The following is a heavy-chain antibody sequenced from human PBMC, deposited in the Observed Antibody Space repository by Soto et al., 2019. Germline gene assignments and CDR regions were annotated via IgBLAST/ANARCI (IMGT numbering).Heavy chain of an antibody. CDR2: ISGSTTTE. CDR1: GFSFRHYA. V-gene: IGHV3-23*01. J-gene: IGHJ5*02. D-gene: IGHD4-4*01. CDR3: AKDKAGSSGTLNYFGP. Sequence: GGSLRLSCVASGFSFRHYALSWVRQAPGKGLEWVAAISGSTTTEYYADSVKGRFTVSRDNSKNTIYLEMNSLRVDDTAVYYCAKDKAGSSGTLNYFGPWGQLPLFTTSS.